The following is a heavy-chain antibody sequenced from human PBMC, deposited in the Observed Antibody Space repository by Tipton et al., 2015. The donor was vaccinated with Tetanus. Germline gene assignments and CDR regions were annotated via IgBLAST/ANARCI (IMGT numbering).Heavy chain of an antibody. CDR3: ARDLRRYQQNNWFDP. Sequence: TLSLTCTVSGGSVSSGAYCWSWIRQHPGKGLESIGCISSRGSTYYNPSLTSRVSISVDTSKNQFSLILTSVTPADTAVYYCARDLRRYQQNNWFDPWGQGTLVTVPS. CDR1: GGSVSSGAYC. CDR2: ISSRGST. D-gene: IGHD2-2*01. V-gene: IGHV4-31*03. J-gene: IGHJ5*02.